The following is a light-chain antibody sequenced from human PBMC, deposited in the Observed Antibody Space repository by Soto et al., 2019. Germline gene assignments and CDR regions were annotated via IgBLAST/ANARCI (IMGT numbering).Light chain of an antibody. CDR3: QQYNIWPLS. V-gene: IGKV3-15*01. CDR1: QSVRTN. J-gene: IGKJ3*01. Sequence: EIVMTQSPATLSVSPGEGANLSCRASQSVRTNLAWYKQKPGQAPRPLIYGASTRATGIPARFSGSGSGTELTLTISSLQSEDFAVYYCQQYNIWPLSFGPGTKVDIK. CDR2: GAS.